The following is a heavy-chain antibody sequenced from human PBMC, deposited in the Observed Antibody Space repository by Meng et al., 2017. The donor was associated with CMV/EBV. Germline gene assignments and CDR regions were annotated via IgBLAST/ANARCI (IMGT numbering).Heavy chain of an antibody. V-gene: IGHV4-59*11. D-gene: IGHD1-14*01. J-gene: IGHJ5*02. Sequence: SETLSLTCIVSGVSISGHYWNWMRQSPGKGLEWIGYFYNSETNYNPSLRSRVTISVDTSQNQVSLRLSSVTSAGTAIYYCTRGTGPWGQGTLVTVSS. CDR2: FYNSET. CDR1: GVSISGHY. CDR3: TRGTGP.